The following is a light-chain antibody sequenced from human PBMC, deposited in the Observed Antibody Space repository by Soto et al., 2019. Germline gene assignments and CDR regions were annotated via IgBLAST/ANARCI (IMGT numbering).Light chain of an antibody. CDR3: QHYHDWRIT. J-gene: IGKJ5*01. CDR1: QSIRDN. V-gene: IGKV3-15*01. CDR2: DAS. Sequence: EIVLTQSPATLSVSPGERATLSCRASQSIRDNLAWYQQKPGQTPRLLISDASTRATTIPARFSGTGSGTEFNLTINRLQSEDFAVYYCQHYHDWRITFGQGTRLEIK.